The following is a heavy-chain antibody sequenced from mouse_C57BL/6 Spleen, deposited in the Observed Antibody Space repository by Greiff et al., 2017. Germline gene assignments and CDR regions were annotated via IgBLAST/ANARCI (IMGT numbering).Heavy chain of an antibody. CDR3: ARGDGNYEYAMDY. D-gene: IGHD2-1*01. CDR1: GYTFTSYT. J-gene: IGHJ4*01. CDR2: FNPSSGYT. V-gene: IGHV1-4*01. Sequence: QVQLQQSGAELARPGASVTMSCKASGYTFTSYTMHWVKQRPGQGLEWIGYFNPSSGYTKYNQKFKDKATLTADKSSSTAYMQLSSLTSEDSAVYYCARGDGNYEYAMDYWGQGTSVTVSS.